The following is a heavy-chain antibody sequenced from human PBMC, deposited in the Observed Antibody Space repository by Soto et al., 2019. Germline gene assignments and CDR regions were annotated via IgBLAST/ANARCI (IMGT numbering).Heavy chain of an antibody. CDR2: INPNSGGT. V-gene: IGHV1-2*02. J-gene: IGHJ6*02. CDR1: GYTFTDYY. CDR3: ARKQELRGSYYYYYDMDV. D-gene: IGHD1-7*01. Sequence: ASVKVSCKASGYTFTDYYMHWVRQAPGQGLEWMGWINPNSGGTNYAQKFQGRVTMTRDTSISTAYMELSRLRSDDTAVYYCARKQELRGSYYYYYDMDVWGQGTTVTVSS.